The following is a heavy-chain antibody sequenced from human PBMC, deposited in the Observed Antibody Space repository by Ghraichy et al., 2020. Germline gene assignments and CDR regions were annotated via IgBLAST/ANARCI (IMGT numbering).Heavy chain of an antibody. CDR3: AKGPSGYLGYFDY. J-gene: IGHJ4*02. CDR1: GFTFSSYG. Sequence: SCAASGFTFSSYGIHWVRQAPGKGLEWVTVISNDGSKKHYADSVKGRFTISRDNSKNTLYLQMNSLRAEDTAVYYCAKGPSGYLGYFDYWGQGTLVTVSS. CDR2: ISNDGSKK. D-gene: IGHD3-3*01. V-gene: IGHV3-30*18.